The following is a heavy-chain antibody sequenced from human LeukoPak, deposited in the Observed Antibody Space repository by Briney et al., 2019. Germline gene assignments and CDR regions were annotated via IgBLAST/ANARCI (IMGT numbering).Heavy chain of an antibody. V-gene: IGHV3-30*02. Sequence: PGGSLRLSCAASGFTFSSYGMHWVRQAPGKGLEWVAFIRYDGSNKYYADSVKGRFTISRDNSKNTLYLQMNSLRAEDTAVYYCAKEPGTTSGFVDYWGQGTLVTVSS. D-gene: IGHD1-7*01. CDR3: AKEPGTTSGFVDY. CDR2: IRYDGSNK. CDR1: GFTFSSYG. J-gene: IGHJ4*02.